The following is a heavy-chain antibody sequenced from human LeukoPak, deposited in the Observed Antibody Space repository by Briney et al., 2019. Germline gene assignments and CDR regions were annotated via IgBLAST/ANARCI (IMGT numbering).Heavy chain of an antibody. CDR2: IYSSGNT. CDR3: ARNSFDYVYFFHF. CDR1: GGSISSGDYY. V-gene: IGHV4-30-4*01. J-gene: IGHJ4*02. D-gene: IGHD3-16*01. Sequence: SQTLSLTCTVSGGSISSGDYYWSWIRQPPGKGLEWIGYIYSSGNTYYNPSLKSRLTISADTSKNQCSLRLSSVTAADTAVYYCARNSFDYVYFFHFWGQGTLVTVSS.